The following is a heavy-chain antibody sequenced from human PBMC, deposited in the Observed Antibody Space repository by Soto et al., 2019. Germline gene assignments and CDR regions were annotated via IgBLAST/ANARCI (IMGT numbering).Heavy chain of an antibody. CDR3: AKDPDYDFWSGYYGPSPGMDV. D-gene: IGHD3-3*01. CDR2: ISGSGGST. V-gene: IGHV3-23*01. CDR1: GFSFSSSP. J-gene: IGHJ6*02. Sequence: GGSLRLSCAASGFSFSSSPMSWVRQAPGKGLEWISAISGSGGSTYYADSVKGRFTISRDNSKNTLYLQMNSLRAEDTAVYYCAKDPDYDFWSGYYGPSPGMDVWGQGTTVTVSS.